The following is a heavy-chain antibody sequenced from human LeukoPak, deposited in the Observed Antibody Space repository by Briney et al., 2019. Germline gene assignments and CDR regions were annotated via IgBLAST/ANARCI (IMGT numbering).Heavy chain of an antibody. D-gene: IGHD6-19*01. J-gene: IGHJ4*02. CDR2: ISGSGGST. Sequence: GASLRLSCAASGFTFSSYAMSWVRQAPGKGLEWVSAISGSGGSTYYADSVKGRFTISRDNSKNTLYLQMNSLRAEDTAVYYCAKGIRAVAGRGGDYWGQGTLVTVSS. CDR3: AKGIRAVAGRGGDY. V-gene: IGHV3-23*01. CDR1: GFTFSSYA.